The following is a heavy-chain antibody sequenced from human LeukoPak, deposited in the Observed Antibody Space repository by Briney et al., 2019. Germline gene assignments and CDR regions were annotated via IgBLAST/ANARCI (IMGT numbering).Heavy chain of an antibody. D-gene: IGHD6-13*01. CDR2: ITGSGGNT. V-gene: IGHV3-23*01. Sequence: PGGSLRLSCAASGFIFSSYSMSWARQAPGKGLEWVSVITGSGGNTYYADSVKGRFTISKDNSKNTVYLQMSSLRVDDTAVYYCAKAASSSWPSYYYGMDVWGQGTTVTVSS. CDR3: AKAASSSWPSYYYGMDV. CDR1: GFIFSSYS. J-gene: IGHJ6*02.